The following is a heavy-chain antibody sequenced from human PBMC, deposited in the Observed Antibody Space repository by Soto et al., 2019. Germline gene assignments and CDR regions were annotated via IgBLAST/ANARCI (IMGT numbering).Heavy chain of an antibody. CDR3: ARGRGTVNFDY. V-gene: IGHV4-34*01. Sequence: KTSETLSLTCAVYGGSFSGYYWSWIRQPPGKGLEWIGEINHSGSTNYNPSLKSRVTISVDTSKNQFSLKLSSVTAADTAVYYCARGRGTVNFDYWGQGTLVTVSS. J-gene: IGHJ4*02. CDR2: INHSGST. D-gene: IGHD3-22*01. CDR1: GGSFSGYY.